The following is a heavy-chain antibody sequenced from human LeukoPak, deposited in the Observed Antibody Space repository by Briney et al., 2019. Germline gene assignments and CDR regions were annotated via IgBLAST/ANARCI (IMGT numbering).Heavy chain of an antibody. D-gene: IGHD6-19*01. CDR1: GFSFSSYA. CDR2: ISYDGSNK. Sequence: PGGSLRLSCAASGFSFSSYAMFWVRQAPGKGLEGVAVISYDGSNKYYADSVKGRFPISRDNSKNTVYLQMNSLRLEDTAVYYCARGGAEEWLGLDYWGLGTLVTVSS. V-gene: IGHV3-30*04. CDR3: ARGGAEEWLGLDY. J-gene: IGHJ4*02.